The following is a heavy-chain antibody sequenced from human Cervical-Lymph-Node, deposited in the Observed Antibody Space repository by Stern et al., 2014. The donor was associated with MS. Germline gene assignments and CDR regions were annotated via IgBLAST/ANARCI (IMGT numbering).Heavy chain of an antibody. Sequence: VQLEESGGGVVQPGRSLRLSCAASGGVFSTAIMHWVRQAPGKWLQWVAGLSYDGSEYYADSVKGRFSMSRDNLKNTVDLQMNSLSAEDTALYYCAREGYSSGRAPSFEHWGRGAPVTVSS. CDR1: GGVFSTAI. CDR3: AREGYSSGRAPSFEH. V-gene: IGHV3-30*01. CDR2: LSYDGSE. J-gene: IGHJ4*02. D-gene: IGHD2-15*01.